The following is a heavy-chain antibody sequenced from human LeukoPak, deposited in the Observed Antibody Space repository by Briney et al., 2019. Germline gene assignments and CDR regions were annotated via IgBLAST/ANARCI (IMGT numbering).Heavy chain of an antibody. CDR1: GFTFSSAW. J-gene: IGHJ5*02. CDR2: IKSRTDGGIT. D-gene: IGHD6-19*01. CDR3: STSVAGSGSP. Sequence: PGGSLRLSCAASGFTFSSAWMIWGRQAPGKGLEWVGRIKSRTDGGITDYAASVKGRFTISRDDSKNTLYLQMNSLQTEDTAVYYCSTSVAGSGSPWGQGTLVTVSS. V-gene: IGHV3-15*01.